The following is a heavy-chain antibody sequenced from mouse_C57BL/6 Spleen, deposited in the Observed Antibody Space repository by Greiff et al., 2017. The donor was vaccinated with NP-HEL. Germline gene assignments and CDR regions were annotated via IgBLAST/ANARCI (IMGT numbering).Heavy chain of an antibody. Sequence: QVQLKQSGAELARPGASVKLSCKASGYTFTSYGISWVKQRTGQGLEWIGEIYPRSGNTYYNEKFKGKATLTADKSSSTAYMELRSLTSEDSAVYFCARWEFITTVVASDYWGQGTTLTVSS. CDR1: GYTFTSYG. V-gene: IGHV1-81*01. CDR3: ARWEFITTVVASDY. J-gene: IGHJ2*01. CDR2: IYPRSGNT. D-gene: IGHD1-1*01.